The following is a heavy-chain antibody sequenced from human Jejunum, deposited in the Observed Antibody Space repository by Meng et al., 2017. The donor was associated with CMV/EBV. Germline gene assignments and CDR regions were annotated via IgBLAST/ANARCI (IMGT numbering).Heavy chain of an antibody. CDR1: GGSISSCDEH. CDR2: LYYSGRS. J-gene: IGHJ4*02. CDR3: ARVSLRKTIFDY. Sequence: GRLKERGPGRVAAPQAQALHCTGAGGSISSCDEHCRWIRLRPGQGLEWIGYLYYSGRSYYNPSIQTRLTISVDASKNQFSLTLIYVTAAYTAVYYCARVSLRKTIFDYWGQGTLVTVSS. V-gene: IGHV4-30-4*01.